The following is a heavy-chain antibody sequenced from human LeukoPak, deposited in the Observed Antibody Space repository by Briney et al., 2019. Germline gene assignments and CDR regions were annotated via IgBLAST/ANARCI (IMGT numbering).Heavy chain of an antibody. CDR2: ISYDGSNK. Sequence: PGGSLRLSCAASGFTFSSYGMHWVRQAPGKGLEWVAVISYDGSNKYYADSVEGRFTISRDNSKNTLYLQMNSLRAEDTAVYYCASSRDLTSGPSLYYFDYWGQGTLVTVSS. CDR3: ASSRDLTSGPSLYYFDY. CDR1: GFTFSSYG. V-gene: IGHV3-30*03. J-gene: IGHJ4*02. D-gene: IGHD6-19*01.